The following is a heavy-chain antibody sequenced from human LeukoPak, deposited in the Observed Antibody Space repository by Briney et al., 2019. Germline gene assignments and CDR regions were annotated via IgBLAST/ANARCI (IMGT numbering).Heavy chain of an antibody. V-gene: IGHV3-43*01. J-gene: IGHJ4*02. CDR2: ISWDGGVT. D-gene: IGHD5-24*01. CDR1: GFTFDDHT. CDR3: AKSDHRGDGFNYDY. Sequence: GGSLRLSCAASGFTFDDHTMHCVRQAPGKGLEWVSLISWDGGVTKYVGSVKGRFTISRDNSKNSLYLQMNSLRTEDTALCYCAKSDHRGDGFNYDYWGQGTLVTVSS.